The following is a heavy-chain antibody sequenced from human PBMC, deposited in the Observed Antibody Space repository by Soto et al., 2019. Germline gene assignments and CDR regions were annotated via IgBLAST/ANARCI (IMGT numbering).Heavy chain of an antibody. D-gene: IGHD4-4*01. CDR3: AKGALTRLRIEWYFDL. V-gene: IGHV3-23*01. CDR2: ISGSGGST. Sequence: GGSLRLSCAASGFTFSSYAMSWVRQAPGKGLEWVSAISGSGGSTYYADPVKGRFTIYRDNSKNTLYLQMNSLGAEDTDVYYCAKGALTRLRIEWYFDLWGRGTLVTVSS. CDR1: GFTFSSYA. J-gene: IGHJ2*01.